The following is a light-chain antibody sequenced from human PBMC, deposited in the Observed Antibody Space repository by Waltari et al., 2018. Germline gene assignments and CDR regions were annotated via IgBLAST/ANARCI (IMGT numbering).Light chain of an antibody. J-gene: IGLJ2*01. CDR3: SSYASRTSFAI. V-gene: IGLV2-23*02. CDR1: NSDLGSYNL. CDR2: EVT. Sequence: QSALTQPASVSGSPGQSITISCTGTNSDLGSYNLVSWYQQHPGRAPKLVIHEVTKRPSGISFRFSVSKSGNMASLTISGLQAEDEADYYCSSYASRTSFAIFGGGTKLTVL.